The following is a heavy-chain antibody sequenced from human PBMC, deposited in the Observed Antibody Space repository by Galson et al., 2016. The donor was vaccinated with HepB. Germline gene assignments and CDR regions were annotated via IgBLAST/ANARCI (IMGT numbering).Heavy chain of an antibody. Sequence: TLFLTCTVSHGSVSSDDSYWSWVRQHPGKGLEWIGYINYSGSTYYSPSLESRVTMSVDTSKNQFSLNLSSVTAADTAVYYCARKLVAPGKTYFDYWGQGALVTVSS. CDR3: ARKLVAPGKTYFDY. V-gene: IGHV4-31*03. D-gene: IGHD6-13*01. J-gene: IGHJ4*02. CDR1: HGSVSSDDSY. CDR2: INYSGST.